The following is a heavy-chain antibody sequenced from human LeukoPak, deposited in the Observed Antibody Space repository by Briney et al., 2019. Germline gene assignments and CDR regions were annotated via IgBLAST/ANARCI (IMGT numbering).Heavy chain of an antibody. CDR3: ARGWELYYFDY. D-gene: IGHD1-26*01. Sequence: GGSLRLSCAASGFTFSSYWMHWVRQVPGKGLVWVSRINSDGSSTSYADSVKGRFTISRDNAKNTLYLQMNSLRAEDTAVYYCARGWELYYFDYWGQGTLVTVSS. V-gene: IGHV3-74*01. J-gene: IGHJ4*02. CDR1: GFTFSSYW. CDR2: INSDGSST.